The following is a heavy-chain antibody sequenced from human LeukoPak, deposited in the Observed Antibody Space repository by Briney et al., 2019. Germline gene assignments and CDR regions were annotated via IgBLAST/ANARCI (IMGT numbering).Heavy chain of an antibody. D-gene: IGHD5-12*01. V-gene: IGHV3-30*03. CDR1: GVTFRSYG. CDR2: ISSDGNDK. J-gene: IGHJ4*02. Sequence: GGSLRLSCAASGVTFRSYGMHWVRQAPGKGLEWVALISSDGNDKLYGDSVRGRFTISRDDSKSTLYLQMNSLRAEDTAVYYCTTKVIRGNSGDDYDDWGQGTLVTVSS. CDR3: TTKVIRGNSGDDYDD.